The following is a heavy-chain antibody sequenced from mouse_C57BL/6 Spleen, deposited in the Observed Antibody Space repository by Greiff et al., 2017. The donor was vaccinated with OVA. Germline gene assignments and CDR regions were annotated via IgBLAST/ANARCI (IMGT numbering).Heavy chain of an antibody. CDR3: ARLDGSLFDY. Sequence: EVHLVESGGGLVQPGGSLKLSCAASGFTFSDYYMYWVRQTPEKRLEWVAYISNGGGSTYYPDTVKGRFTISRDNAKNTLYLQMSRLKSEDTAMYYCARLDGSLFDYWGQGTTLTVSS. D-gene: IGHD2-3*01. CDR1: GFTFSDYY. J-gene: IGHJ2*01. CDR2: ISNGGGST. V-gene: IGHV5-12*01.